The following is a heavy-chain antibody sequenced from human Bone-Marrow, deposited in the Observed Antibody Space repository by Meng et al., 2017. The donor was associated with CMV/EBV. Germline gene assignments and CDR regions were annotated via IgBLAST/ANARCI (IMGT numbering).Heavy chain of an antibody. CDR3: ALLHQLSGMDV. J-gene: IGHJ6*02. Sequence: SETLSLTCAVYGGSFSGYYWSWIRQPPGKGLEWIGEINHSGSTNYNPSLKSRVTISVDTSKNQFSLKLTSVTAADTAVYYCALLHQLSGMDVWGQGTTVTVSS. CDR1: GGSFSGYY. CDR2: INHSGST. D-gene: IGHD2-2*01. V-gene: IGHV4-34*01.